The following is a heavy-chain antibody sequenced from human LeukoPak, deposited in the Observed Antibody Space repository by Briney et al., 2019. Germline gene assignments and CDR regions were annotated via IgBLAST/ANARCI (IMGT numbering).Heavy chain of an antibody. J-gene: IGHJ6*02. CDR2: IIPIFGTA. CDR1: GGTFSSYA. Sequence: SVKVSCKASGGTFSSYAISWVRQAPGQGLEWMGGIIPIFGTANYAQKFQGRVTITADESTSTAYMELSSLRSEDTAVYYCARAYSFPQYYYYYGMDVWGQGTTVTVSS. D-gene: IGHD4-11*01. V-gene: IGHV1-69*13. CDR3: ARAYSFPQYYYYYGMDV.